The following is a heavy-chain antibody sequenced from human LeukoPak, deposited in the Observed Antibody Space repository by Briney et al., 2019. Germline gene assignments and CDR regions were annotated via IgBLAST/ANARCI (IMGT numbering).Heavy chain of an antibody. D-gene: IGHD3-10*01. V-gene: IGHV5-51*07. CDR1: GYSFTSYW. J-gene: IGHJ3*02. Sequence: GESLKISCKGSGYSFTSYWIGWVHQMPGKGLEWMGIIYPGDSDTRYSPSFQGQVTISADKSISTAYLQWSSLKASDTAMYYCARRPLGGSGAVGAFDIWGQGTMVTVSS. CDR3: ARRPLGGSGAVGAFDI. CDR2: IYPGDSDT.